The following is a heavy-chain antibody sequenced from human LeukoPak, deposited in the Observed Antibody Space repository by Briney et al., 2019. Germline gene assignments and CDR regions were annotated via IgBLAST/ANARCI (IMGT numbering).Heavy chain of an antibody. CDR1: GGSISSYY. V-gene: IGHV4-59*01. CDR2: IYYSGST. CDR3: ARDRDLGSMDV. J-gene: IGHJ6*03. Sequence: PSETLSLTCTVSGGSISSYYWSWIRQPPGKGLEWIGYIYYSGSTNYNPSLKSRVTISVDTSKNQFSLKLSSVTAADTAVYYCARDRDLGSMDVWGKGTTVTISS.